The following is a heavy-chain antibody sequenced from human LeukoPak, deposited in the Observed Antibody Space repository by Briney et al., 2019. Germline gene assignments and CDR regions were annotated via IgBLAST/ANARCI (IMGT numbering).Heavy chain of an antibody. CDR2: IYYSGST. D-gene: IGHD3-9*01. CDR3: ARQGLRYFDWLYSVAGDYFDY. J-gene: IGHJ4*02. Sequence: SETLSLTCTVSGGSISSSGYYWGWIRQPPGKGLAWIGSIYYSGSTYYNPSLKSRVTISVDTSKNQFSLKLSSVTAADTAVYYCARQGLRYFDWLYSVAGDYFDYWGQGTLVTVSS. V-gene: IGHV4-39*01. CDR1: GGSISSSGYY.